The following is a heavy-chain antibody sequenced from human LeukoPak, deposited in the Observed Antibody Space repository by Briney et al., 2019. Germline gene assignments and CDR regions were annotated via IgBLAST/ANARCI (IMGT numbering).Heavy chain of an antibody. J-gene: IGHJ6*02. V-gene: IGHV3-64*01. Sequence: PGGSLRLSCAASGFTFSSYAMHWVRQAPGKGLEYVSAISSNGGSTYYANSVKGRFTISRDNSKNTLYLQMGSLGGEDMGVYYCARRVAATDYLGMDVWGQGTTVIVSS. CDR3: ARRVAATDYLGMDV. D-gene: IGHD2-15*01. CDR2: ISSNGGST. CDR1: GFTFSSYA.